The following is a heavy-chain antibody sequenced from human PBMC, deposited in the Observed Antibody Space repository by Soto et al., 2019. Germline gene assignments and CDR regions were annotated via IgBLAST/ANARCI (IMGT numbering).Heavy chain of an antibody. CDR2: INPNSGGT. J-gene: IGHJ6*02. D-gene: IGHD6-19*01. CDR3: ARAPIAVAGNYYYYGMDV. V-gene: IGHV1-2*04. CDR1: GYTFTGYY. Sequence: ASVKVSCKASGYTFTGYYMHWVRQAPGQGLEWMGWINPNSGGTNYAQKFQGWVTMTRDTSISTAYMELSRLRSDDTAVYYCARAPIAVAGNYYYYGMDVWGQGTTVTVSS.